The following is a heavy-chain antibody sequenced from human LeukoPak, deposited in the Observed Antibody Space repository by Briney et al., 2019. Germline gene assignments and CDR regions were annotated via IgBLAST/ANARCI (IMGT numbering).Heavy chain of an antibody. J-gene: IGHJ6*02. V-gene: IGHV1-69*04. CDR3: AREVDTAMVGMDV. Sequence: SVKVSCKASGGTFSSYAIIWVRQAPGQGLEWMGRIIPILGIANYAQKSQGRVTITADKSTSTAYMELSSLRSEDTAVYYCAREVDTAMVGMDVWGQGTTVTVSS. D-gene: IGHD5-18*01. CDR2: IIPILGIA. CDR1: GGTFSSYA.